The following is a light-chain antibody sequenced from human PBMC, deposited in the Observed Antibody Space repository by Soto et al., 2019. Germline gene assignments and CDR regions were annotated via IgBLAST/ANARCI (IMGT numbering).Light chain of an antibody. CDR2: GAS. Sequence: DIQMTQSPASLSSSVGCRFTSTCRASQSISIYLNWYQLKPGKAPNLLMYGASYLKSGFPTRFSGSGSGTDFTLTISSLQPEDFAIYYCQQTYTTPEITFGQGTRLEIK. CDR3: QQTYTTPEIT. CDR1: QSISIY. J-gene: IGKJ5*01. V-gene: IGKV1-39*01.